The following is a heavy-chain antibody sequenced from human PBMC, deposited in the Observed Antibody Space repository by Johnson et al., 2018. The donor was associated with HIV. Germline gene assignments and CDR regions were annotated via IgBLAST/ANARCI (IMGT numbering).Heavy chain of an antibody. D-gene: IGHD2-15*01. V-gene: IGHV3-30*03. CDR2: ITFEGSDK. J-gene: IGHJ3*02. CDR1: GFTFNNAW. Sequence: QVQLVESGGGLVQPGGSLRLSCAASGFTFNNAWMSWVRQAPGKGLEWVAVITFEGSDKYYADSVKGRVTISRDDSKNTLYLQMNSLRVEDQALYYFVRGTGYCSGGRGDDAFDIWGQGTMVTVSS. CDR3: VRGTGYCSGGRGDDAFDI.